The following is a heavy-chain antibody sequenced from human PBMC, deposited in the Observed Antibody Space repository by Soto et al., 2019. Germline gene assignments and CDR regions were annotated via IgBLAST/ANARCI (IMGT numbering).Heavy chain of an antibody. CDR1: GGTFSSYA. Sequence: VSCKASGGTFSSYAISWVRQAPGQGLEWMGGIIPIFGTANYAQKFQGRVTITADESTSTAYMELSSLRSEDTAVYYCAREGGSSPGDIVVVVAATGYYYGMDVWGQGTTVTVSS. D-gene: IGHD2-15*01. V-gene: IGHV1-69*01. J-gene: IGHJ6*02. CDR2: IIPIFGTA. CDR3: AREGGSSPGDIVVVVAATGYYYGMDV.